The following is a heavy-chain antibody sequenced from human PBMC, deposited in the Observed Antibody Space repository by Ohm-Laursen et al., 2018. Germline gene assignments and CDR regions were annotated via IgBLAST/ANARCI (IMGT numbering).Heavy chain of an antibody. J-gene: IGHJ4*02. CDR1: GFTFNNFG. D-gene: IGHD3-22*01. CDR3: AKGYTSRGYAPNY. CDR2: ISDNSDST. Sequence: GSLRLSCTASGFTFNNFGMNWVRQAPGKGLEWVSGISDNSDSTYYADSVKSRFTISRDNSKNTLYLQLNSLRVEDTAVYHCAKGYTSRGYAPNYWGQGTLVTVSS. V-gene: IGHV3-23*01.